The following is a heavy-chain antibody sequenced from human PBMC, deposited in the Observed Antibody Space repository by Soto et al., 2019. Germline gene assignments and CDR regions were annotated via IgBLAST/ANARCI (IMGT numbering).Heavy chain of an antibody. V-gene: IGHV1-18*04. D-gene: IGHD3-22*01. CDR2: IIVHNGNT. Sequence: QVHLVQSGTEVKEPGASVKVSCKTSGYTFKTYGITWVRQAPGQGLEWMGWIIVHNGNTHYAEKFRGRVTMTTDTSTNTAYMELWGLGSDDTAVYYCARDAVDYDSSGYDAFDIWGQGTMVTVSS. CDR3: ARDAVDYDSSGYDAFDI. J-gene: IGHJ3*02. CDR1: GYTFKTYG.